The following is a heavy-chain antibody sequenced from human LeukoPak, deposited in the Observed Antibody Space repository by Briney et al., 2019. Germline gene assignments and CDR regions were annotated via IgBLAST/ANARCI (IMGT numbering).Heavy chain of an antibody. Sequence: AGSLTLTCAASGFTFSSYALSWVRQAPGKGLEWVSAISGGGGSTHYADSVKGRFTISRDNSKNTLYLQMNSLRAEDTALYYCHVVVVAATPAGYWGQGTLVTVSS. CDR2: ISGGGGST. CDR1: GFTFSSYA. CDR3: HVVVVAATPAGY. J-gene: IGHJ4*02. D-gene: IGHD2-15*01. V-gene: IGHV3-23*01.